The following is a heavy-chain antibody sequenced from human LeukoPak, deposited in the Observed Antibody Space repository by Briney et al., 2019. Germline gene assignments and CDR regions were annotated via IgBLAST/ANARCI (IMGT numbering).Heavy chain of an antibody. CDR1: GGSFSGYY. J-gene: IGHJ6*03. CDR3: ARDRLDSYYYMDV. D-gene: IGHD3-22*01. V-gene: IGHV4-34*01. Sequence: SETLSLTCAVYGGSFSGYYWSWIRQPPGKGLEWIGEINHSGSTNYNPSLKSRVTISADTSNNQFSLKLSSVTAADTAVYYCARDRLDSYYYMDVWGKGTTVTVSS. CDR2: INHSGST.